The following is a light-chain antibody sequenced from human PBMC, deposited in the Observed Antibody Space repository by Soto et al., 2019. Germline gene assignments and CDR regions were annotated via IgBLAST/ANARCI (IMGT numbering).Light chain of an antibody. CDR3: SSYAGNDNCV. V-gene: IGLV2-8*01. CDR2: DIS. CDR1: SSDIGGSNH. J-gene: IGLJ1*01. Sequence: QSVLTQPPSASGSPGRSVTISCTGTSSDIGGSNHVSWYQQHPGKAPKLIIYDISERPSGVPYRFSGSKSGNTASLTVSGLQAEDEADYYCSSYAGNDNCVFGTGTKVT.